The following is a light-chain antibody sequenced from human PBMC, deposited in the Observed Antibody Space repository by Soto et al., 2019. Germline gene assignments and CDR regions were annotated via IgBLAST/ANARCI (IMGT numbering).Light chain of an antibody. J-gene: IGKJ2*01. CDR2: GAS. CDR1: QSVSSSY. CDR3: QQYGSSPPYT. Sequence: EIVLTQSPGTLSLSPGERATLSCRASQSVSSSYLAWYQQKPGQAPRLLIYGASSRATGVPDRFSGSGSGTDFTLTISRLEHEDVSAYYCQQYGSSPPYTFGQGTKLEIK. V-gene: IGKV3-20*01.